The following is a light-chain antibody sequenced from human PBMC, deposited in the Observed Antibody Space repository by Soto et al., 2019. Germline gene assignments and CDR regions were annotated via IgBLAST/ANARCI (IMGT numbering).Light chain of an antibody. J-gene: IGKJ3*01. Sequence: EVVLTQSPATLSLSPGERATLSCRASQSISSYLAWFQQKPGQAPRLLMYDASNRATGIPARFSGSGSGTDFTPTISSLETEDFAVYYCQHRTNWPPGVSFGPGTTVDIK. V-gene: IGKV3-11*01. CDR3: QHRTNWPPGVS. CDR1: QSISSY. CDR2: DAS.